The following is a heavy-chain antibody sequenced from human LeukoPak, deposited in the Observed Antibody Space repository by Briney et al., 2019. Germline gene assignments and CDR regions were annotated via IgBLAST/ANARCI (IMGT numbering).Heavy chain of an antibody. Sequence: PGGSLRLSCAASGFTFSSYWMSWVRQAPGKGLEWVANIKQDGSEKYYVDSVKGRFTNSRDNAKNSLYLQMNSLRAEDTAVYYCARLPFRQWLDYWGQGTLVTVSS. CDR2: IKQDGSEK. J-gene: IGHJ4*02. V-gene: IGHV3-7*01. D-gene: IGHD3-22*01. CDR3: ARLPFRQWLDY. CDR1: GFTFSSYW.